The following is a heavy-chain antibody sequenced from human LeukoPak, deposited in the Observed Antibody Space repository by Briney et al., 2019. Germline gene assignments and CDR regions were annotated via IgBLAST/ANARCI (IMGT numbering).Heavy chain of an antibody. CDR2: INSDGSST. CDR3: ARVLERRFDPLIF. J-gene: IGHJ4*02. D-gene: IGHD1-1*01. CDR1: GFTFSSYW. Sequence: RGSLRLSCAASGFTFSSYWMHWVRQAPGKGLVWVSRINSDGSSTSYADSVKGRFTISRDNAKNTLYLQMNSLRAEDTAVYYCARVLERRFDPLIFGGQGTLVTVSS. V-gene: IGHV3-74*01.